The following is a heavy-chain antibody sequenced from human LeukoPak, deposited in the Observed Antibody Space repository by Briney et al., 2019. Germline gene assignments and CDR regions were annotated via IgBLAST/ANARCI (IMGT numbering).Heavy chain of an antibody. D-gene: IGHD5-18*01. V-gene: IGHV4-34*01. CDR1: GGSFSGYY. J-gene: IGHJ4*02. Sequence: SETLSLTCAVYGGSFSGYYWSWIRQPPGKRLEWIGEFNHSGSTNYNPSLKSRVTISVDTSKNQFSLKLSSVTAADTAVYYCARGRGYSYGYEAFDYWGQGTLVTVSS. CDR3: ARGRGYSYGYEAFDY. CDR2: FNHSGST.